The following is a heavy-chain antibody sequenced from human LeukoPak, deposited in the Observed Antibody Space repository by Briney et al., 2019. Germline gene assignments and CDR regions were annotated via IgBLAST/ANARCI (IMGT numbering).Heavy chain of an antibody. CDR2: IYSSGST. CDR3: ARVTSHVYFDY. Sequence: SETLSLTCTVSGGSISSYYWSWIRQPPGKGLEWIGNIYSSGSTNYNPSLKSRVTISVDTSKNQFSLKLSSVTAADTAVYYCARVTSHVYFDYWGQGTLVTVSS. J-gene: IGHJ4*02. V-gene: IGHV4-59*08. D-gene: IGHD4-11*01. CDR1: GGSISSYY.